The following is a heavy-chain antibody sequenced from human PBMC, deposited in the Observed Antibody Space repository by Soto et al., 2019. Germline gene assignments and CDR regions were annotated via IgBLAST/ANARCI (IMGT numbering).Heavy chain of an antibody. CDR3: ASKVDYGDQTGAFDI. CDR1: GFTFSSYW. V-gene: IGHV3-74*01. J-gene: IGHJ3*02. D-gene: IGHD4-17*01. CDR2: INSDGSST. Sequence: GESLKISCAASGFTFSSYWMHWVRQAPGKGLVWVSRINSDGSSTSYADSVKGRFTISRDNAKNTLYLQMNSLRAEDTAVYYCASKVDYGDQTGAFDIWGQGTMVTVSS.